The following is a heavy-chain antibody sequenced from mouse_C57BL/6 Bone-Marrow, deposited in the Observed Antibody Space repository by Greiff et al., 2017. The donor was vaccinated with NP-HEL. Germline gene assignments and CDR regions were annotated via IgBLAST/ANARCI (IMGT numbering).Heavy chain of an antibody. CDR1: GYTFTSYW. CDR3: ARSYYVDY. J-gene: IGHJ2*01. Sequence: QVQLQQPGAELVRPGTSVKLSCKASGYTFTSYWMHWVKQRPGQGLEWIGVIDPSDSYTNYNQKFKGKATLTVDTSSSTAYMQLSSLTSEDSAVYYCARSYYVDYWGQGTTLTVSS. D-gene: IGHD2-1*01. CDR2: IDPSDSYT. V-gene: IGHV1-59*01.